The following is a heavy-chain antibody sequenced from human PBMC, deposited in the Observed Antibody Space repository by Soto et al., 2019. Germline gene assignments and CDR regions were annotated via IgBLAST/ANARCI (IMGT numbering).Heavy chain of an antibody. CDR1: GGSITGGNYY. Sequence: SETLSLTCTVSGGSITGGNYYWTWIRQPPGKGLEWIGEINYRGGTNYNPSLKSRVTISVDTSKNQFSLKLSSVTAADTAVYYCASHPARTYGSGSYYPIKWGQGTLVTVSS. D-gene: IGHD3-10*01. CDR3: ASHPARTYGSGSYYPIK. J-gene: IGHJ4*02. CDR2: INYRGGT. V-gene: IGHV4-30-4*01.